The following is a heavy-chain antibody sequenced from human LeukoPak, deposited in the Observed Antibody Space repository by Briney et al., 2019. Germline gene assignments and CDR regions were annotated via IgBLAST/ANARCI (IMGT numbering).Heavy chain of an antibody. Sequence: SETLSLTCAVYGGSFNGYYWSWIRQPPGKGLEWIGEINHSGSTNYNPSLKSRVTISVDTSKNQFSLKLSSVTAADTAVYYCARGSPAGSSFYYWGQGTLVTVSS. CDR3: ARGSPAGSSFYY. CDR2: INHSGST. CDR1: GGSFNGYY. J-gene: IGHJ4*02. V-gene: IGHV4-34*01. D-gene: IGHD6-13*01.